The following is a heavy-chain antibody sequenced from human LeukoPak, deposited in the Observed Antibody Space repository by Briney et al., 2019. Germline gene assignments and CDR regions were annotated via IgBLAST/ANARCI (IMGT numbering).Heavy chain of an antibody. V-gene: IGHV1-18*01. CDR3: ARAGSGSGWYFDY. CDR2: ISPYNGNT. Sequence: ASVKVSCKASGYDFTSVGITWVRRAPGQGLEWMVCISPYNGNTRYAQKFQGRVAMTTDTSTTTAYMELRGLRFNDTAVYYCARAGSGSGWYFDYWGQGTLVTVSS. D-gene: IGHD6-19*01. J-gene: IGHJ4*02. CDR1: GYDFTSVG.